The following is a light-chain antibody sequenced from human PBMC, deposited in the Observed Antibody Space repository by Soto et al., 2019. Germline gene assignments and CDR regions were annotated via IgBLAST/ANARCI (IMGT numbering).Light chain of an antibody. CDR2: AAS. V-gene: IGKV1-39*01. CDR1: QSISSY. J-gene: IGKJ2*01. Sequence: DIQMTQSPSSLSASVGDTVTITCRASQSISSYLNWYQQKPGKAPKLLIYAASSLQSGVPSRFSSSGSGTDFTLSISSLQPEDFATYYCQESYTTPVAFGRGTKLEIK. CDR3: QESYTTPVA.